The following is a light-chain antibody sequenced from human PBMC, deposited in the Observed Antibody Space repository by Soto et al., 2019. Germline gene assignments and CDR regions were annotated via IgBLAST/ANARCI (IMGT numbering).Light chain of an antibody. V-gene: IGLV3-25*02. CDR2: KDT. Sequence: SYELTQTPSVSVSPGQTATITCSGDELPKQFVFWYQQKPGQAPVLVIQKDTERASGIPERFSGSTSGTLVTLTISGVQAEDEADYYCQSADNSGVVFGGGTKLTVL. CDR1: ELPKQF. CDR3: QSADNSGVV. J-gene: IGLJ2*01.